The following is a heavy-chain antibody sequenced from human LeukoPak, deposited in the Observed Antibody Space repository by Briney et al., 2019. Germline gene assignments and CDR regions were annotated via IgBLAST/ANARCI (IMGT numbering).Heavy chain of an antibody. D-gene: IGHD3-22*01. J-gene: IGHJ4*02. Sequence: ASVKVSCKASGFAFTSSAMQWVRQARGQRLEWIGWIVVGSGNTNYAQKFQERVTITRDMSTSTAYMELSSLRSEDTAVYYCAAIYYYDSSGYLFDYWAREPWSPSPQ. CDR1: GFAFTSSA. CDR2: IVVGSGNT. V-gene: IGHV1-58*02. CDR3: AAIYYYDSSGYLFDY.